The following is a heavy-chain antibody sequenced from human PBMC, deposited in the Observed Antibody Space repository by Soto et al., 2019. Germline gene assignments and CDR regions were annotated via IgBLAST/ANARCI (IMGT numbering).Heavy chain of an antibody. Sequence: SETLSLTCAVYGGSFSGYYWSWIRQPPGKGLEWIGEINHSGSTNYNPSLKGRVTISVDTSKNQFSLKLSSVTAADTAVYYCARGLRGLVGATWAYYYYGMDVWGQGTTVTVSS. CDR1: GGSFSGYY. CDR3: ARGLRGLVGATWAYYYYGMDV. D-gene: IGHD1-26*01. J-gene: IGHJ6*02. CDR2: INHSGST. V-gene: IGHV4-34*01.